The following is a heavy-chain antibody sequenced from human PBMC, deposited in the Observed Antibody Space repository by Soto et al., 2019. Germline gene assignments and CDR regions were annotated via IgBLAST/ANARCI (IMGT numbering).Heavy chain of an antibody. V-gene: IGHV5-51*01. CDR3: ARHRGYYFDS. J-gene: IGHJ4*02. CDR2: INPNDSDI. Sequence: PGESLKISCNVSGFNFTTFSIAWVRQVPGKGLEWMGIINPNDSDIRYSPSFQGQVTISADRSVSTASLHWSSLKASDTAIYYCARHRGYYFDSWGQGTLVTVSS. D-gene: IGHD3-16*01. CDR1: GFNFTTFS.